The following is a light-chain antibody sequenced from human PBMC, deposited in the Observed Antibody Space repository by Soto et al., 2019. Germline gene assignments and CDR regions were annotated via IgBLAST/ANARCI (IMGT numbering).Light chain of an antibody. V-gene: IGLV2-23*01. CDR3: CSDAGTGVDYYV. Sequence: QSALTQPASVSGSPGQSITISCTGTSTDIGTYNFVSWYQQLPGKAPKFLIYDDVRRPSGVSNRFSGSKSGNTASLPITGLQDDDEADYYFCSDAGTGVDYYVFGSGTKVTVL. CDR2: DDV. CDR1: STDIGTYNF. J-gene: IGLJ1*01.